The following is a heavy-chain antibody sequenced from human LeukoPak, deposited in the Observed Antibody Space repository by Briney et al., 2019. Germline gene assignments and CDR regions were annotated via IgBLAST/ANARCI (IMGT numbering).Heavy chain of an antibody. CDR1: GGSISSSSNY. D-gene: IGHD3-10*01. V-gene: IGHV4-39*01. Sequence: PSETLSLTCTVSGGSISSSSNYWGWIRQPPGKGLEWIGNIYYTGSTYYNPSLRSRVTISVDTSMNQFSLKLSSVTAADTAVYYCARRWFGEIYWGQGTLVTVSS. CDR2: IYYTGST. J-gene: IGHJ1*01. CDR3: ARRWFGEIY.